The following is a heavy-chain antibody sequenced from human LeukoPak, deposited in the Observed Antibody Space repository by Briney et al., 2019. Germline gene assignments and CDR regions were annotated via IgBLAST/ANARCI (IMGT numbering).Heavy chain of an antibody. Sequence: SETLSLTCTVSGGSISSGGHYWTWIRQHPGKGLEWIGYIYYSGNTYYTPSLESRVTMSVDTSKNQFSLKLSSVTAADTAVYYCARGSTYYHDSRGSNNWFDPWGQGTVVTVSS. CDR2: IYYSGNT. CDR1: GGSISSGGHY. V-gene: IGHV4-31*03. D-gene: IGHD3-10*01. CDR3: ARGSTYYHDSRGSNNWFDP. J-gene: IGHJ5*02.